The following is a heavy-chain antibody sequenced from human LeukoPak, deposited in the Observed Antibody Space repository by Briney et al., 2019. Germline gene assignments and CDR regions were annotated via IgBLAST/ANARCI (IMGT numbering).Heavy chain of an antibody. CDR3: AHGQTSRLGSLPAY. CDR1: GFSLSTSGVG. D-gene: IGHD7-27*01. CDR2: IYWDDDK. J-gene: IGHJ4*02. Sequence: SGPTLVNPTQTLTLTCTFSGFSLSTSGVGVGWIRQPPGKALEWLALIYWDDDKRYSPSLKSWLTITKDTSKNQVVLTMTNMDPVDTATYYCAHGQTSRLGSLPAYWGQGTLVTVSS. V-gene: IGHV2-5*02.